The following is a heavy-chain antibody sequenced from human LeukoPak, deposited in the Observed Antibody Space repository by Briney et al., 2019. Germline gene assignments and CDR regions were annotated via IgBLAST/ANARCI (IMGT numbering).Heavy chain of an antibody. CDR3: ARDLGYSYGYMLFY. Sequence: GASVKVSCKASGYTFTGYYMHWVRQAPGQGLVWMGWINPNSGGTNYAQKFQGRVTMTRDTSISTAYMELSRLRSDDTAVYYCARDLGYSYGYMLFYWGQGTLVTVSS. CDR2: INPNSGGT. CDR1: GYTFTGYY. J-gene: IGHJ4*02. V-gene: IGHV1-2*02. D-gene: IGHD5-18*01.